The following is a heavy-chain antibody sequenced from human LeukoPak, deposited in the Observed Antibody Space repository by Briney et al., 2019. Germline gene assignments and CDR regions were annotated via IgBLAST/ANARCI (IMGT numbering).Heavy chain of an antibody. Sequence: XXXTVXXGSIXSXXWGWIRXPPGXXLXXXXXIYYSGSTYYNPSLKSRVTISVDTSKNQFSLKLSSVTAADTAVYYCARGGYDSSGSGAFDIWGQGTMVTVSS. D-gene: IGHD3-22*01. CDR1: XGSIXSXX. J-gene: IGHJ3*02. CDR2: IYYSGST. V-gene: IGHV4-30-4*08. CDR3: ARGGYDSSGSGAFDI.